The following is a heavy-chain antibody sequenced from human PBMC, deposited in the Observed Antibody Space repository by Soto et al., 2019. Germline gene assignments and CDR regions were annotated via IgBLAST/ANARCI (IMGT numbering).Heavy chain of an antibody. Sequence: QVQLQESGPGLVKPSGTLSLTCAVSGGSISSSNWWSWVRQPPEKGLEWIGEIYHSGSTNYNPSLTXRXXISVDKSKNQFSLKLSSVTAADTAVYYCARVVGGYYYGMDVWGQGTTVTVSS. V-gene: IGHV4-4*02. CDR1: GGSISSSNW. CDR2: IYHSGST. J-gene: IGHJ6*02. D-gene: IGHD2-2*01. CDR3: ARVVGGYYYGMDV.